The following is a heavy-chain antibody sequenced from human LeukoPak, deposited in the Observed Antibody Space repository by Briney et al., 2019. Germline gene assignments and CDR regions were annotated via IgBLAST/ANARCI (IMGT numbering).Heavy chain of an antibody. CDR1: GFTFSSYG. J-gene: IGHJ4*02. CDR3: ARFLTSFDY. V-gene: IGHV3-30*03. D-gene: IGHD3-9*01. CDR2: ISYDGSNK. Sequence: PGRSLRLSCAASGFTFSSYGMHWVRQAPGKGLEWVAVISYDGSNKYYADSVKGRFTISRDNSKNTLYLQMNSLRAEDTAVYYCARFLTSFDYWGQGTLVTVCS.